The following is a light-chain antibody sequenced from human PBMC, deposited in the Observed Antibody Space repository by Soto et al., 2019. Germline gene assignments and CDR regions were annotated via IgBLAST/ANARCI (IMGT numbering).Light chain of an antibody. J-gene: IGKJ4*01. Sequence: EIVMTQSPPTLSVSPGEAPTLSCRASQSVGTNLAWYQQKPGQAPRLFIYGASNRATGIPARFSGSGSGADFSLTISGLQSEDFAVYYCQQYNDWPLTFGGGTKVAIK. CDR3: QQYNDWPLT. CDR2: GAS. V-gene: IGKV3-15*01. CDR1: QSVGTN.